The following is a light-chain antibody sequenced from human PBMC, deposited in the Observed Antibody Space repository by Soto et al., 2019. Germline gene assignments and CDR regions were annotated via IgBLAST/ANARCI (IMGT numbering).Light chain of an antibody. Sequence: VLTQSPATLSLSPLEAPTLSCRASESVASPNLAWYQQKPGQAPRLLFYSASRRATGVPDRFSGSGSGTDFTLTISRLEPEDFAVYYCQQYGSSPRTFGPGTKVDIK. J-gene: IGKJ3*01. V-gene: IGKV3-20*01. CDR1: ESVASPN. CDR3: QQYGSSPRT. CDR2: SAS.